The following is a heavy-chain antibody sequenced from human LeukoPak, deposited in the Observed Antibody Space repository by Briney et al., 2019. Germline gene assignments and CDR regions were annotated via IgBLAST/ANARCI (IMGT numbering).Heavy chain of an antibody. V-gene: IGHV1-2*02. CDR2: INPNSGGT. CDR1: GCTFTGYY. Sequence: ASVKVSCKASGCTFTGYYMHWVRQAPGQGLEWMGWINPNSGGTNYAQKFQGRVTMTRDTSISTAYMELSRLRSDDTAVYYCTSVTIDTANMDVWGKGTTVTVSS. CDR3: TSVTIDTANMDV. J-gene: IGHJ6*03. D-gene: IGHD4-11*01.